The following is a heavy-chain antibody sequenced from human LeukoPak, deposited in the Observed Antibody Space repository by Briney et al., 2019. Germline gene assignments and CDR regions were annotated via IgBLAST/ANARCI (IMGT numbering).Heavy chain of an antibody. CDR1: GFTVSSNY. V-gene: IGHV3-53*01. CDR2: IYSGGST. J-gene: IGHJ4*02. D-gene: IGHD5-12*01. Sequence: GGSLRLSCAASGFTVSSNYMSWVRQAPGKGLEWVSVIYSGGSTYYADSVKGRFTISRDNAKNSLYLQMNSLRAEDTAIYYCARSPRNSGYNYGDYWGQGTLVTVSS. CDR3: ARSPRNSGYNYGDY.